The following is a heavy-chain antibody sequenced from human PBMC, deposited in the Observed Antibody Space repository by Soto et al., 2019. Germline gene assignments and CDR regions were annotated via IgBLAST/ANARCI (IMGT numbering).Heavy chain of an antibody. J-gene: IGHJ6*02. CDR3: TTGSVEGV. Sequence: EVQLVESEGGCIYPGGSLRLSCAASGLTISNAWMNWVRQAPGKGLEWVGRIKTNTEGGTTDYAAAVKGRFTVSRDDSKNTLYLQMNSLKTEDTAVYYCTTGSVEGVWGQGTTVTVSS. CDR2: IKTNTEGGTT. D-gene: IGHD2-15*01. CDR1: GLTISNAW. V-gene: IGHV3-15*07.